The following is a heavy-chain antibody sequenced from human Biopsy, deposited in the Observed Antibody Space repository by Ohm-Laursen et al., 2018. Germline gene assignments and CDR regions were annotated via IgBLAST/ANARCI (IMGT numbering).Heavy chain of an antibody. CDR3: ARDRRDWQHFFDY. J-gene: IGHJ4*02. Sequence: SLRLSCAASGFTMSINYMNLFRRAPGKGLEWIAYIHKDSTTEYYADSVRGRFSISRDNAQKSLYLQMNSLRAEDTAVYYCARDRRDWQHFFDYWGQGTEVIVSS. V-gene: IGHV3-11*01. CDR2: IHKDSTTE. CDR1: GFTMSINY. D-gene: IGHD3-3*02.